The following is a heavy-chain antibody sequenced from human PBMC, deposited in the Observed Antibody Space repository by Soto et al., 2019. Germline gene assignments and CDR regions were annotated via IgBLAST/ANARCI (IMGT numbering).Heavy chain of an antibody. Sequence: QVQLVESGGGVVQPGRSLRLSCAASGFTFSSYAMHWVRQAPGKGLEWVAVISYDGSNKYYADSVKGRFTISRDNSKNTLYLQMSSLRAEDTAVYYCARSYGQYYYYYYGMDVWGQGTTVTVSS. CDR2: ISYDGSNK. D-gene: IGHD5-18*01. CDR3: ARSYGQYYYYYYGMDV. J-gene: IGHJ6*02. CDR1: GFTFSSYA. V-gene: IGHV3-30-3*01.